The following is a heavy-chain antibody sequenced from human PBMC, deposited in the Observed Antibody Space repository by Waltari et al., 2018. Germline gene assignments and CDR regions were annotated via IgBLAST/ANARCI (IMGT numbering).Heavy chain of an antibody. CDR3: ARRGSRATGMDV. Sequence: QLQLQESGPGLVKPSETLSLTCTVSGGSISSSSYYWGWIRQPPGKGLEWIGSIYYSGSTYYNPSLKSRVTISVDTSKNQFSLKLSSVTAADTAVYYCARRGSRATGMDVWGQGTTVTVSS. D-gene: IGHD3-10*01. CDR1: GGSISSSSYY. CDR2: IYYSGST. J-gene: IGHJ6*02. V-gene: IGHV4-39*07.